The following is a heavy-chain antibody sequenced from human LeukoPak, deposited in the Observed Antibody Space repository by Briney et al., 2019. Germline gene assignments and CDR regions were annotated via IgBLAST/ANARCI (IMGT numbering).Heavy chain of an antibody. D-gene: IGHD3-9*01. Sequence: GGSLRLSCTVSGFTVSSNSMSWVRQAPGKGLEWVSFIYSDNTHYSDSVKGRFTISRDNSKNSLYLQMNSLRAEDTAVYYCASHSYDILTGYYFYWGQGTLVTASS. V-gene: IGHV3-66*04. CDR1: GFTVSSNS. CDR3: ASHSYDILTGYYFY. J-gene: IGHJ4*02. CDR2: IYSDNT.